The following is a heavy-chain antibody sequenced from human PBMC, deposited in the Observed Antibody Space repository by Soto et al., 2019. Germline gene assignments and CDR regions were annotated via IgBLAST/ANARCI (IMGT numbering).Heavy chain of an antibody. V-gene: IGHV3-23*01. CDR1: GFTFSSYA. CDR2: ISGSGGST. Sequence: GGSLRLSCAASGFTFSSYAMSWVRQAPGKGLEWVSAISGSGGSTYYADSVKGRFTISRDNSKNTLYLQMNSLRAEDTAVYYCAKYLRGYSGYGLFDYWGQGTLVTVSS. D-gene: IGHD5-12*01. CDR3: AKYLRGYSGYGLFDY. J-gene: IGHJ4*02.